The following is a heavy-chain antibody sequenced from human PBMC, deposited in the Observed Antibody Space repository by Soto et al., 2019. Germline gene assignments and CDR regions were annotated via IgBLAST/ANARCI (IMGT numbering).Heavy chain of an antibody. CDR3: ARDPPVVKLRNWFDP. J-gene: IGHJ5*02. CDR2: ISAYNGNT. CDR1: GYTFTSYG. D-gene: IGHD2-15*01. Sequence: GASVKVSCKASGYTFTSYGISWVRQAPGQGLEWMGWISAYNGNTNYAQKLQGRVTMTTDTSTSTAYMELRSLRSDDTAVYYCARDPPVVKLRNWFDPWGQGTLVTVSS. V-gene: IGHV1-18*01.